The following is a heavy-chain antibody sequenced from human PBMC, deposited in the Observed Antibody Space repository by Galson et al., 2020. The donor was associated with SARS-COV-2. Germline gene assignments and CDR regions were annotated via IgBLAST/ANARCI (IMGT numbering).Heavy chain of an antibody. J-gene: IGHJ4*02. Sequence: NPPETLSLTCTVSGDSINSEHYWWGWVRQPAGKGQERLGRIYTGGSTNHRPSLQNQVPISVDTSQNQFYLKLSSVTAADTAVYYRAREDRYFHGSGTFSSFFDFWGQGTLVTVSS. V-gene: IGHV4-61*02. D-gene: IGHD3-10*01. CDR1: GDSINSEHYW. CDR3: AREDRYFHGSGTFSSFFDF. CDR2: IYTGGST.